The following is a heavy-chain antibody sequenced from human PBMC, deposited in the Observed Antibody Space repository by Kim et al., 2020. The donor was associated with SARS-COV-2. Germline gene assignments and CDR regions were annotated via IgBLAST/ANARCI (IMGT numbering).Heavy chain of an antibody. CDR1: GFTFSSYA. J-gene: IGHJ4*02. Sequence: GGSLRLSCAASGFTFSSYAMSWVRQAPGKGLEWVSVIYSGGSSTYYADSVKGRFTISRDNSKNTLYLQMNSLRAEDTAVYYCATYDSSGYLLDYWGQGTLVTVSS. D-gene: IGHD3-22*01. V-gene: IGHV3-23*03. CDR3: ATYDSSGYLLDY. CDR2: IYSGGSST.